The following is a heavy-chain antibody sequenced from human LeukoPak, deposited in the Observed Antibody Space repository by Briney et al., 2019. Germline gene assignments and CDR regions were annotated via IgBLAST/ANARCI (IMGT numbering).Heavy chain of an antibody. V-gene: IGHV3-23*01. CDR3: AKDPNWEGGY. Sequence: GSLSLSCAASGFSFGDSDMNWFRQAPGEGPQWVANINYLGHFTSYADSVKGRFTIARDNSKNMLFLQMDGLRVEDTALYYCAKDPNWEGGYWGQGILVTVSS. CDR2: INYLGHFT. D-gene: IGHD1-1*01. CDR1: GFSFGDSD. J-gene: IGHJ4*02.